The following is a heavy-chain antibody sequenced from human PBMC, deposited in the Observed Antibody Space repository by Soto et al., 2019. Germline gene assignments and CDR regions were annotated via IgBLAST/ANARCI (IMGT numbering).Heavy chain of an antibody. V-gene: IGHV4-30-4*01. CDR2: IYYDGNS. CDR1: GGSINSGDYY. Sequence: PSETLSLTCTVSGGSINSGDYYWTWVRQPPGKGLEWIGYIYYDGNSQHNPSLKSRVTMSIDTSKNQFSLNLSSVTAADTAVYYCARGRRWLPRGPNNWLDLWGQGTQVTVPS. CDR3: ARGRRWLPRGPNNWLDL. J-gene: IGHJ5*02. D-gene: IGHD5-12*01.